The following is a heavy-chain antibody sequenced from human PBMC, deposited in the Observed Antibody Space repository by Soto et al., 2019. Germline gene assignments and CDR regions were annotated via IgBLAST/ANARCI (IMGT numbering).Heavy chain of an antibody. Sequence: PSETLSLTCAVHGGSFSGYYWSWIRQPPGKGLEWIGEINHSGSTNYNPSLKSRVTISVDTSKNQFSLKLSSVTAADTAVYYCARKRFGQLVFDPWGQGTLVTVSS. CDR1: GGSFSGYY. V-gene: IGHV4-34*01. D-gene: IGHD6-6*01. J-gene: IGHJ5*02. CDR2: INHSGST. CDR3: ARKRFGQLVFDP.